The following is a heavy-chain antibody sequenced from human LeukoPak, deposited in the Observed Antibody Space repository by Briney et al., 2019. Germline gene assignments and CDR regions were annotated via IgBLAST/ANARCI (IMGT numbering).Heavy chain of an antibody. Sequence: PSETLSLTCTVSGGSISSYSWNWLRQPAGKGLEWIGRIYTSGSTYYNPSLKSRVTISVDTSENQFSLRLSSVTAADTAVYYCARDQYSSSWYQIDPWGQGTLVTVSS. CDR3: ARDQYSSSWYQIDP. D-gene: IGHD6-13*01. V-gene: IGHV4-4*07. J-gene: IGHJ5*02. CDR2: IYTSGST. CDR1: GGSISSYS.